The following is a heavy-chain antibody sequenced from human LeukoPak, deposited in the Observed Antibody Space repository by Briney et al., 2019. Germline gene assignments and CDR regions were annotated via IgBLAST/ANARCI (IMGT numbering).Heavy chain of an antibody. D-gene: IGHD2/OR15-2a*01. V-gene: IGHV1-69*05. CDR1: GGTFTSYA. CDR3: ATAECYYYYMDV. J-gene: IGHJ6*03. CDR2: IIPIFGTA. Sequence: GASVKVSCKASGGTFTSYAISWVRQAPGQGLEWMGGIIPIFGTANYAKKFQGRVTITTDESTSTAYMELSSLRSEDTAVYYCATAECYYYYMDVWGKGTTVTVSS.